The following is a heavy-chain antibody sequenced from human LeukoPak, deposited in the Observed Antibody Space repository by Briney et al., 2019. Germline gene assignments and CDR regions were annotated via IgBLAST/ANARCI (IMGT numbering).Heavy chain of an antibody. CDR1: GYTFTGYY. D-gene: IGHD3-22*01. CDR2: INPNSGGT. J-gene: IGHJ4*02. Sequence: GASVKVSCKASGYTFTGYYMHWVRQAPGQGLEWMGWINPNSGGTNYAQKFQGWVTMTRDMSISTAYMELSRLRSDDTAVYYCARGPGITMMRVAQTKDDYWGQGTLVTVSS. V-gene: IGHV1-2*04. CDR3: ARGPGITMMRVAQTKDDY.